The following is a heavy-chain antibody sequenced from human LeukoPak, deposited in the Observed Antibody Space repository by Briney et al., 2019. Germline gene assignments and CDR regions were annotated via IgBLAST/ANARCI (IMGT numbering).Heavy chain of an antibody. J-gene: IGHJ5*02. CDR3: ARAGGRSWFDP. CDR2: INPNSGGT. V-gene: IGHV1-2*02. Sequence: SVKVSCKASGYSFSDKYMHWVRQAPGQGLEWMGGINPNSGGTNYAQKFQARVTMTTDTSMSTAYMELSRLTSDDTAVYYCARAGGRSWFDPWGQGTLVTVSS. CDR1: GYSFSDKY.